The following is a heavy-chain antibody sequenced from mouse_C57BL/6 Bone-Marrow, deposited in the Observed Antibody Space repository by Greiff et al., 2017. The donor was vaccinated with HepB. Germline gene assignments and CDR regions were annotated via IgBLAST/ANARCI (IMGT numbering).Heavy chain of an antibody. CDR1: GYTFTSYW. D-gene: IGHD2-5*01. CDR3: ASYYSNWFAY. J-gene: IGHJ3*01. V-gene: IGHV1-59*01. Sequence: QVQLQQPGAELVRPGPSVKLSCKASGYTFTSYWMHWVKQRPGQGLEWIGVIDPSDSYTNYNQKFKGKATLTVDTSSSTAYMQLSSLTSEDSAVYYCASYYSNWFAYWGQGTLVTVSA. CDR2: IDPSDSYT.